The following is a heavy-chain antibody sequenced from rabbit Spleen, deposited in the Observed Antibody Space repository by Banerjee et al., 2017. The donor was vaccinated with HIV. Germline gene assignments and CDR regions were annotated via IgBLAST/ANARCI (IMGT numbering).Heavy chain of an antibody. V-gene: IGHV1S40*01. CDR2: IFTGDYGRT. D-gene: IGHD2-1*01. Sequence: QQLVESGGGLVKPGASLTLTCKVSGFSFSSGYDMCWVRQAPGKGLEWIACIFTGDYGRTYYASWAKGRFTISKTSSTTVTLQMTSLTAADTATYFCARGSATMTLVITGYYLSLWGPGTLVTVS. J-gene: IGHJ4*01. CDR3: ARGSATMTLVITGYYLSL. CDR1: GFSFSSGYD.